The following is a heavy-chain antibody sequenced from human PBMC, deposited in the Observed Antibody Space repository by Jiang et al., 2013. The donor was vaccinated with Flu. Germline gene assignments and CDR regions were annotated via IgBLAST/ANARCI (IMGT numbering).Heavy chain of an antibody. V-gene: IGHV6-1*01. D-gene: IGHD6-19*01. Sequence: RQSPSRGLEWLGRTYYRSKWYNDYAVSVKSRITINPDTSKNQFSLQLNSVTPEDTAVYYCAREIYQAVAGIGGAEYFQHWGQGTLVTVSS. CDR3: AREIYQAVAGIGGAEYFQH. J-gene: IGHJ1*01. CDR2: TYYRSKWYN.